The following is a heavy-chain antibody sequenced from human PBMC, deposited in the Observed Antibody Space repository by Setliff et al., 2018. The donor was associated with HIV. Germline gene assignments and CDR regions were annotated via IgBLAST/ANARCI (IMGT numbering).Heavy chain of an antibody. CDR3: ARDDYGDYEGYYYYYMDV. J-gene: IGHJ6*03. V-gene: IGHV4-38-2*02. CDR2: IYHSGST. Sequence: ETLSLTCTVSGYSISSGYYWGWIRQPPGKGLEWIGSIYHSGSTGYADSVRGRFTISKDNAKNSLYLQMNSLRAEDTALYYCARDDYGDYEGYYYYYMDVWGKGTTVTVSS. CDR1: GYSISSGYY. D-gene: IGHD4-17*01.